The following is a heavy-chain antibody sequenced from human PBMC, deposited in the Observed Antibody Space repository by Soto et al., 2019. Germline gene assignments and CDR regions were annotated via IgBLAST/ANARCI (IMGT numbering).Heavy chain of an antibody. Sequence: QTGGSLRLSCAASGFTFSSYGMHWVRQAPGKGLEWVAVIWYDGSNKYYADSVKGRFTISRDNSKNTLYLQMNSLRAEDTAVYYCARFRHYYDSSGYPDYWGQGTLVTVSS. CDR3: ARFRHYYDSSGYPDY. J-gene: IGHJ4*02. CDR2: IWYDGSNK. CDR1: GFTFSSYG. V-gene: IGHV3-33*01. D-gene: IGHD3-22*01.